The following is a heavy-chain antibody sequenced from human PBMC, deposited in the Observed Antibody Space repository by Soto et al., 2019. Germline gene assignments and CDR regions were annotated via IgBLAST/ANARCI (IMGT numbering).Heavy chain of an antibody. CDR1: GFTFSSYW. V-gene: IGHV3-7*04. D-gene: IGHD1-7*01. CDR2: IKQDGSEK. J-gene: IGHJ4*02. Sequence: EVQLVESGGGLVQPGGSLRLSCAASGFTFSSYWMSWVRQAPGKGLEWVANIKQDGSEKYYVDSVKGRFTISRDNAKNSLYLQMNSLRAEDTAVYYCARDARNWNYVVNFDYWGQGTLVTVCS. CDR3: ARDARNWNYVVNFDY.